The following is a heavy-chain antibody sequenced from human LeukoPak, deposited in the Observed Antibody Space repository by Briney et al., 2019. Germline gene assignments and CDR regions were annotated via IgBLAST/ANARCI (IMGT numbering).Heavy chain of an antibody. J-gene: IGHJ3*02. CDR2: IYSGGST. CDR3: ARIIAAAGADAFDT. V-gene: IGHV3-53*01. CDR1: GFTVSSNY. Sequence: GGSLRLSCAASGFTVSSNYMSWVRQAPGKGLEWVSVIYSGGSTYYADSVKGRFAISRDNSKNTLYLQMNSLRAEDTAVYYCARIIAAAGADAFDTWGQGTMVTVSS. D-gene: IGHD6-13*01.